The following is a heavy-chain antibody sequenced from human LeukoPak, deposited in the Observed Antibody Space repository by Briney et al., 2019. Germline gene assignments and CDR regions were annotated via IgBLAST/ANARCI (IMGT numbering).Heavy chain of an antibody. D-gene: IGHD1-26*01. CDR2: IYYSGST. CDR1: GGSVSSGSYY. Sequence: KTSETLSLTCTVSGGSVSSGSYYWSWIRQPPGKGLEWIGYIYYSGSTNYNPSLKSRVTISVDTSKNQFSLKLSSVTAADTAVYYCARERLGAPDYWGQGTLVTVSS. J-gene: IGHJ4*02. CDR3: ARERLGAPDY. V-gene: IGHV4-61*01.